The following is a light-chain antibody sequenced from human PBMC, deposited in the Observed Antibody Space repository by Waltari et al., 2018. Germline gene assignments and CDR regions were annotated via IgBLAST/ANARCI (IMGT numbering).Light chain of an antibody. CDR2: ANN. J-gene: IGLJ3*02. Sequence: QSVLTQPPSVSAAPGQKVTISCSGNSSNIGNHSVPWYQQLPGTAPKPLIYANNERPSGIPDRFSGSKSGTSATLGITGLQTGDEADYYCGTWDGGPWVFGGGTKLTVL. CDR3: GTWDGGPWV. CDR1: SSNIGNHS. V-gene: IGLV1-51*01.